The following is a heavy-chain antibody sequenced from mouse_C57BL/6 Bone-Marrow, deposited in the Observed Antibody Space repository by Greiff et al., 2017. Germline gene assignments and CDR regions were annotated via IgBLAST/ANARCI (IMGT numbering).Heavy chain of an antibody. D-gene: IGHD1-1*02. Sequence: QVTLKESGPGILQSSQTLSLTCSFSGFSLSTSGMGVSWIRQPSGKGLEWLAHIYWDDDKRYNPSLKSRPTISKDTSRNQVFLKITSVDTADTATYYCARRLVVTPDYYAMDYWGQGTSVTVSS. CDR2: IYWDDDK. J-gene: IGHJ4*01. CDR3: ARRLVVTPDYYAMDY. V-gene: IGHV8-12*01. CDR1: GFSLSTSGMG.